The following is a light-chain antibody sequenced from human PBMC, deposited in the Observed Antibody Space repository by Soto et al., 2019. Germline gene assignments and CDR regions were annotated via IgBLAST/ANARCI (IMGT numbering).Light chain of an antibody. CDR3: QQYNSYPWT. J-gene: IGKJ1*01. V-gene: IGKV1-5*03. Sequence: DIQMTQSPSTLSASVGDRVTITCRASQNLNNWLAWFQQKPGKAPTLLIYKASGLESGVPSRFSGSGSGTEFTLTISSLQPDDFSTYYCQQYNSYPWTCGQGTKVEIK. CDR1: QNLNNW. CDR2: KAS.